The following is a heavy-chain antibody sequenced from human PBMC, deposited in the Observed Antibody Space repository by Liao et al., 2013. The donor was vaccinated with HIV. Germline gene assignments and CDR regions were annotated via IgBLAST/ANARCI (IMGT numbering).Heavy chain of an antibody. J-gene: IGHJ5*02. CDR3: ARVDQYYDYWRGYENWFDP. CDR1: GGSFSDYY. D-gene: IGHD3-3*01. V-gene: IGHV4-34*01. CDR2: VNHSGST. Sequence: QVQLQQWGAGLLKPSETLSLTCAVYGGSFSDYYWSWIRQPPREGAWSGLGKVNHSGSTNYNPSLKSRVTMSVDTSKNQFSLKLSSVTAADTAVYYCARVDQYYDYWRGYENWFDPWGQGTLVTVSS.